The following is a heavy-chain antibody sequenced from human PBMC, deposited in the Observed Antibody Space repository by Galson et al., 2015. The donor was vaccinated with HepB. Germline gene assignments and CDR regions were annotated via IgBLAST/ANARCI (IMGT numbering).Heavy chain of an antibody. D-gene: IGHD6-13*01. CDR1: GYPFTMYG. CDR2: FSTAGVDT. Sequence: SVKVSCKASGYPFTMYGVSWVRQAPGQGLEWMGWFSTAGVDTNYAQKVQDRVTMTTDTSTNTVYLELRNLRSDDTAVYYCARERRFIGPRSSTYYFFDHWGQGTLVTVSS. J-gene: IGHJ4*02. V-gene: IGHV1-18*01. CDR3: ARERRFIGPRSSTYYFFDH.